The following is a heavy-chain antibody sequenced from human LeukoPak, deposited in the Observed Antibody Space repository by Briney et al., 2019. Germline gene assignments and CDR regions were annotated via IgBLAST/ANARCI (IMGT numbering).Heavy chain of an antibody. Sequence: TPSETLSLTCSVSGGSINAFYWSWIRQPPGKGLEWIAYVRDNGENNYNPSLKSRVAISLDTANNQISLRLNFVTAADTAIYYCARQPANTAAFDVWAKGQWSPSLQ. J-gene: IGHJ3*01. CDR2: VRDNGEN. V-gene: IGHV4-59*08. CDR3: ARQPANTAAFDV. CDR1: GGSINAFY. D-gene: IGHD5-18*01.